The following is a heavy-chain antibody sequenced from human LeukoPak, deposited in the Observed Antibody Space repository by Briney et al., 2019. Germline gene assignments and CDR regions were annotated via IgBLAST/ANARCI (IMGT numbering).Heavy chain of an antibody. D-gene: IGHD1-7*01. V-gene: IGHV4-39*01. CDR2: IYYSGST. J-gene: IGHJ4*02. Sequence: SETLSLTCTDSGGSISSSSYYWGWIRQPPGKGLEWIGSIYYSGSTYYNPSLKSRVTISVDTSKNQFSLKLSSVTAADTAVHYCARHSTGTMGGDFDYWGQGTLVTVSS. CDR1: GGSISSSSYY. CDR3: ARHSTGTMGGDFDY.